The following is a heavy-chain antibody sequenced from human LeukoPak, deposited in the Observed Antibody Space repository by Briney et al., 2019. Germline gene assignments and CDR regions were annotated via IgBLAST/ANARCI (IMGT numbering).Heavy chain of an antibody. CDR3: ARVQAEYAIVGGFDY. CDR1: GGIFSRYA. Sequence: ASVKVSCKASGGIFSRYAISWVRQAPGQGLEWMGGIIPILGTANYAQKFQGRVTITADESTSTAYMELSSLRSEDTAVYYCARVQAEYAIVGGFDYWGQGTLVTVSS. V-gene: IGHV1-69*13. D-gene: IGHD2-8*01. J-gene: IGHJ4*02. CDR2: IIPILGTA.